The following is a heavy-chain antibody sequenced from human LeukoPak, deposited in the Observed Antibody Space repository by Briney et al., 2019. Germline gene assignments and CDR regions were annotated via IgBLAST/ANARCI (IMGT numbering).Heavy chain of an antibody. CDR1: GFTFSSYA. V-gene: IGHV3-23*01. Sequence: GGSLRLSCAASGFTFSSYAMSWVRQAPGKGLERVSAISGSGGSTYYADSVKGRFTISRDNSKNTLYLQMNSLRAEDTAVYYCAKAGLSGDIVVVPAAIQLDYWGQGTLVTVSS. CDR2: ISGSGGST. J-gene: IGHJ4*02. D-gene: IGHD2-2*01. CDR3: AKAGLSGDIVVVPAAIQLDY.